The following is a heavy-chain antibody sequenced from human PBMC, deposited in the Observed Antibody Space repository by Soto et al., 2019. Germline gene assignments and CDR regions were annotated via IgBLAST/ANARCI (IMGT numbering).Heavy chain of an antibody. CDR3: ARHARYYDILTGYSTLSWFDP. CDR2: VYHTGST. CDR1: GDSFTSYF. Sequence: SETLSLTCTVSGDSFTSYFWSWLRQPPGKGLEWIGYVYHTGSTEYNPSLESRVTISVDTSKNQFSLKLSSVSAADTAVYYCARHARYYDILTGYSTLSWFDPWGQGTLVTVSS. J-gene: IGHJ5*02. V-gene: IGHV4-59*08. D-gene: IGHD3-9*01.